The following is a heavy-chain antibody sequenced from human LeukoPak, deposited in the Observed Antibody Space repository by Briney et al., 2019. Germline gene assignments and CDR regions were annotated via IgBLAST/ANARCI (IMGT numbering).Heavy chain of an antibody. CDR3: ARTGYYDFWSGYYSFDP. CDR2: INHSGST. D-gene: IGHD3-3*01. CDR1: GGSFSGYY. Sequence: SETLSLTCAVYGGSFSGYYWSWLRQPPGKGLEWIGEINHSGSTNYNPSLKSRVTISVDTSKNQFSLKLSSVTAADTAVYYCARTGYYDFWSGYYSFDPWGQGTLVTVSS. V-gene: IGHV4-34*01. J-gene: IGHJ5*02.